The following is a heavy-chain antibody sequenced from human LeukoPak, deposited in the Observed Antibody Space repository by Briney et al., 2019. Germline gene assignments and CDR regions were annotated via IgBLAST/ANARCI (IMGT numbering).Heavy chain of an antibody. CDR1: GFTFSRYW. D-gene: IGHD5-24*01. J-gene: IGHJ4*02. V-gene: IGHV3-7*01. CDR3: AKRTDAYNFRDL. Sequence: PGGSLRLSCAASGFTFSRYWMSWVRQAPGKGLEWVANIKQDGSEKYYVDSVKGRFTISRDNAKNSLYLQLNSLRAEDTAVYYCAKRTDAYNFRDLWGQGTLVTVSS. CDR2: IKQDGSEK.